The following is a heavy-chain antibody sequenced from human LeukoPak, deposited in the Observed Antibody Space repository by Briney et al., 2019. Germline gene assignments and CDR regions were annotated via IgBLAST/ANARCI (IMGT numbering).Heavy chain of an antibody. J-gene: IGHJ4*02. D-gene: IGHD5-12*01. Sequence: ASVKVSCKASGYTFTSYDINWFRQATGQGLEWMGWMNPNSGNTGYAQKFQGRVTMTRNTSISTAYMELSSLRSEDTAVYYCARIYSGYDSFDYWGQGTLVTVSS. CDR1: GYTFTSYD. CDR3: ARIYSGYDSFDY. CDR2: MNPNSGNT. V-gene: IGHV1-8*01.